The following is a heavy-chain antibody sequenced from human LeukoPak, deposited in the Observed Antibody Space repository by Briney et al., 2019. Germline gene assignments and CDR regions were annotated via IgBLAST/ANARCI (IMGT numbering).Heavy chain of an antibody. D-gene: IGHD5-18*01. J-gene: IGHJ4*02. Sequence: SETLSLTCTVSGGSISSGDYYWSWIRQPPGKGLEWIGYIYYSGSAYYNPSLKSRVTISVDTSKNQFSLKLSSVTAADTAVYYCARVDSYAPPDYWGQGTLVTVSS. CDR3: ARVDSYAPPDY. V-gene: IGHV4-30-4*01. CDR2: IYYSGSA. CDR1: GGSISSGDYY.